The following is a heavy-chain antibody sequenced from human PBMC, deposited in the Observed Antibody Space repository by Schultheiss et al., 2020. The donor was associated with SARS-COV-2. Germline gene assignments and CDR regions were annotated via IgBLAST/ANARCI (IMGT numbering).Heavy chain of an antibody. CDR1: GGTFSSYA. Sequence: SVKVSCKASGGTFSSYAISWVRQAPGQGLEWMGGIIPIFGTANYAQKFQGRVTITADKSTSTAYMELSSLRSEDTAVYYCAKAGGEYSSSSIDYWGQGTLVTVSS. D-gene: IGHD6-6*01. J-gene: IGHJ4*02. CDR3: AKAGGEYSSSSIDY. CDR2: IIPIFGTA. V-gene: IGHV1-69*06.